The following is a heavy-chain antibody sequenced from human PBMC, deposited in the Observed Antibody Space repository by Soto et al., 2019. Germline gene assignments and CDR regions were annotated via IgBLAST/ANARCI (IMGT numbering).Heavy chain of an antibody. CDR1: GFPFNIYG. J-gene: IGHJ4*02. Sequence: GGSLRLSCIASGFPFNIYGMHWVRQAPGKGLVWVSRIKFDESTTSYADSVKGRFTISRDNSKNTLYLQMNSLRAEDTAVYHCARGPLAYWGQGTLVPVSS. CDR2: IKFDESTT. V-gene: IGHV3-74*01. CDR3: ARGPLAY.